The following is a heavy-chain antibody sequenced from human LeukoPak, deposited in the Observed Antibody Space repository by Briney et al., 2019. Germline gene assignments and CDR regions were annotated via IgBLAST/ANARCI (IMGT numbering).Heavy chain of an antibody. V-gene: IGHV4-59*01. CDR2: IYYSGST. J-gene: IGHJ5*02. CDR1: GGSISSYY. CDR3: ARGGDYYDSSGRSYNWFDP. D-gene: IGHD3-22*01. Sequence: PSETLSLTCTVSGGSISSYYWSWIRQPPGKGLERIGYIYYSGSTNYNPSLKSRVTISVDTSKNQFSLKLSSVTAADTAVYYCARGGDYYDSSGRSYNWFDPWGQGTLVTVSS.